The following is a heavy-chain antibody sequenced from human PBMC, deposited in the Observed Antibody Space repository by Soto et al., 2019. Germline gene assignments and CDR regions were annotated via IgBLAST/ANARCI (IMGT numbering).Heavy chain of an antibody. CDR3: ERSIAAAALYNWFDP. CDR2: IYYSGST. J-gene: IGHJ5*02. V-gene: IGHV4-39*01. Sequence: PSETLSLTCTVSGGSISSSSYYWGWIRQPPGKGLEWIGSIYYSGSTYYNPSLKSRVTISVDTSKNQFSLKLSSVTAADTAVYYCERSIAAAALYNWFDPWGQGTLVTVSS. D-gene: IGHD6-13*01. CDR1: GGSISSSSYY.